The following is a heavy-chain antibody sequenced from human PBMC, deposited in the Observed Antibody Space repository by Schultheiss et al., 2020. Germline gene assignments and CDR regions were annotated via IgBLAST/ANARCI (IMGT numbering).Heavy chain of an antibody. J-gene: IGHJ6*03. Sequence: GGSLRLSCAASGFTFSSYAMSWVRQAPGKGLEWVSYISSSSSTIYYADSVKGRFTISRDNSKNTLYLQMNSLRAEDTAVYYCARQHDFWGGYMDVWGKGTTVTV. D-gene: IGHD3-3*01. CDR1: GFTFSSYA. CDR3: ARQHDFWGGYMDV. CDR2: ISSSSSTI. V-gene: IGHV3-48*01.